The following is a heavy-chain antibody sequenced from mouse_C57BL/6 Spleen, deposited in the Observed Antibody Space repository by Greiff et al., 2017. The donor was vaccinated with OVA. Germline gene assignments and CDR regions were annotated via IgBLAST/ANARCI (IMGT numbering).Heavy chain of an antibody. CDR2: ISSGSSTI. V-gene: IGHV5-17*01. CDR3: ARKSQIYGSSFYFDY. J-gene: IGHJ2*01. CDR1: GFTFSDYG. D-gene: IGHD1-1*01. Sequence: EVMLVESGGGLVKPGGSLKLSCAASGFTFSDYGMHWVRQAPEKGLEWVAYISSGSSTIYYADTVKGRFTISRDNAKNTLFLQMTSLRSEDTAMYYCARKSQIYGSSFYFDYWGQGTTLTVSS.